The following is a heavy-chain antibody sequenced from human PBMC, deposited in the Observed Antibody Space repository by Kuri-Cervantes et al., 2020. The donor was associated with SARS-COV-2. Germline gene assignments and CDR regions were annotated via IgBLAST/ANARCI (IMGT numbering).Heavy chain of an antibody. V-gene: IGHV1-18*04. D-gene: IGHD4-17*01. CDR2: ISTYNANA. CDR1: GYTFTTYG. J-gene: IGHJ6*02. CDR3: AGGFDYGDYPYYYGIDV. Sequence: ASVKVSCKASGYTFTTYGITWVRQAPGQGLEWMGWISTYNANADYAQKLQGRVTMTTDTSTSIAYMELRSLRSDDTAIYYCAGGFDYGDYPYYYGIDVWGQGTTVTVSS.